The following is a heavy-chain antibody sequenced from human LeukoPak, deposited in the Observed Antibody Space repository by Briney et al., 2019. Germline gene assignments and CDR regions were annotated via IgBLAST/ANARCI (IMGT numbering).Heavy chain of an antibody. J-gene: IGHJ5*02. CDR2: IYTSGST. CDR3: ARDPGRPGYSSGWLYNWFDP. Sequence: SEALSLTCAVYGGSFSGYYWSWLRQPAGKGLEWIGRIYTSGSTNYNPSLKRRVNISVDKSKKQFSLKRSSVTAADTAVYYCARDPGRPGYSSGWLYNWFDPWGQGTLVTVSS. CDR1: GGSFSGYY. V-gene: IGHV4-4*07. D-gene: IGHD6-19*01.